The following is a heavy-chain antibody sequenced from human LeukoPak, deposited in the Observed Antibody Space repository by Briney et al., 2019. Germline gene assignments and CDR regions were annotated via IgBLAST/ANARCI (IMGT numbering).Heavy chain of an antibody. CDR1: GFTFSNYW. V-gene: IGHV3-74*03. CDR3: AKDIVVVPAAIDDY. CDR2: ISTDGSST. D-gene: IGHD2-2*02. Sequence: GGSLRLSCAASGFTFSNYWMHWVRQAPGKGLVWVSRISTDGSSTTYADSVKGRFTISRDNAKNTLYLQMNSLRAEDTAVYYCAKDIVVVPAAIDDYWGQGTLVTVSS. J-gene: IGHJ4*02.